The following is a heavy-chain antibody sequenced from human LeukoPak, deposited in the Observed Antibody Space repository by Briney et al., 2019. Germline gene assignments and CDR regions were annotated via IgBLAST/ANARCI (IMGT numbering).Heavy chain of an antibody. V-gene: IGHV1-69*05. CDR2: IIPIFGTA. CDR1: GGTFSSYA. CDR3: SLTRRYSYGPNIDY. J-gene: IGHJ4*02. D-gene: IGHD5-18*01. Sequence: SVKVSCKASGGTFSSYAISWVRQAPGQGLEWMVRIIPIFGTANYAQKFQGRVTITTDESTSTAYMELSSLRSEDTAVYYCSLTRRYSYGPNIDYWGQGTLVTVSS.